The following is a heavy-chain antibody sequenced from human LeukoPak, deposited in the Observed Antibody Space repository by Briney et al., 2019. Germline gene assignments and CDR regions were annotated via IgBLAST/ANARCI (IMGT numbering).Heavy chain of an antibody. V-gene: IGHV3-33*01. CDR1: GFTLSSYG. Sequence: PGGSLRLSCAASGFTLSSYGMHWVRQAPGKGLEWVAVIWYDGSNKYYADSVKGRFTISRDNSKNTLYLQMNSLRAEDTAVYYCARDDYGDYGDYWGQGTLVTVSS. CDR3: ARDDYGDYGDY. J-gene: IGHJ4*02. D-gene: IGHD4-17*01. CDR2: IWYDGSNK.